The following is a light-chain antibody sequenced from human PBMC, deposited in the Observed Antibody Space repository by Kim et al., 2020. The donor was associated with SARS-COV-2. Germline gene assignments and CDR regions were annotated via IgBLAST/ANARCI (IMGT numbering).Light chain of an antibody. J-gene: IGLJ2*01. CDR1: SSDVGGYNY. CDR3: SSYTSSSTVV. Sequence: QSITISCTGTSSDVGGYNYVSWYQQHPGKAPKLMIYDVRNRPSGVSNRFSGSKSGNTASLTISGLQAEDEADYYCSSYTSSSTVVFGGGTQLTVL. V-gene: IGLV2-14*03. CDR2: DVR.